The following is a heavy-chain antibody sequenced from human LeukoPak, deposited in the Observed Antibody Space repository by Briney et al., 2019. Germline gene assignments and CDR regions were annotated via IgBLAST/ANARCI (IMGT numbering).Heavy chain of an antibody. D-gene: IGHD6-19*01. Sequence: PGGSLRLSCAASGLTFSAYGMHWVRQAPGKGLEWVAVIWYDGSIKYYADSVKGRFTISRDNSKNTLYLQMNDLRAEDTALYYCESAAGPFDNWGQGTLVTVSS. V-gene: IGHV3-33*01. CDR3: ESAAGPFDN. CDR1: GLTFSAYG. CDR2: IWYDGSIK. J-gene: IGHJ4*02.